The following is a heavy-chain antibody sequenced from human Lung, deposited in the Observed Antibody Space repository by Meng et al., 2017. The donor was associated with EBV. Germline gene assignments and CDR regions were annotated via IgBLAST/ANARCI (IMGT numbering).Heavy chain of an antibody. CDR3: ARLRLVWMFDY. CDR2: IYYSGST. Sequence: VRLQGSGPGLVKPSQTLSLTCTVSGGSVDSGAYYWSRIRQRPGKGLEWIGYIYYSGSTFYTPSLKSRATLSVDTSKNQFSLKLNSVTAADTAVYYCARLRLVWMFDYWGQGALVTVSS. J-gene: IGHJ4*02. V-gene: IGHV4-31*03. CDR1: GGSVDSGAYY. D-gene: IGHD6-19*01.